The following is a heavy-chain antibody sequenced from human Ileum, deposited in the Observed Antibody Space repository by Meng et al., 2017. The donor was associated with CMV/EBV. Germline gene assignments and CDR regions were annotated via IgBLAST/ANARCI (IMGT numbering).Heavy chain of an antibody. CDR2: MYYRETA. J-gene: IGHJ5*02. Sequence: SETLSLTCTVSGGSISSYYWSWIRQPPGKGLEWIGYMYYRETAYYNPSLKSRVTISVDTAKNLFSLRLDSVTAADTAVYYCASTLYPKRWLNWFDPWGQGTLVTGAS. V-gene: IGHV4-59*01. CDR3: ASTLYPKRWLNWFDP. CDR1: GGSISSYY. D-gene: IGHD6-19*01.